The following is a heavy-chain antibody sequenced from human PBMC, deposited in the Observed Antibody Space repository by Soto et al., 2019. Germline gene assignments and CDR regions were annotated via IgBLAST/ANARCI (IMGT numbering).Heavy chain of an antibody. CDR1: GGSVSSGSYY. V-gene: IGHV4-39*01. CDR3: VRLWAAGSWHSYYYYGMDV. CDR2: IYYSGST. D-gene: IGHD6-13*01. J-gene: IGHJ6*02. Sequence: XETLSLTCTVSGGSVSSGSYYWSWIRQPPGKGLEWIGSIYYSGSTYYNPSLKSRVTISVDTSKNQFSLKLSSVTAADTAVYYCVRLWAAGSWHSYYYYGMDVWGQGTTVTVSS.